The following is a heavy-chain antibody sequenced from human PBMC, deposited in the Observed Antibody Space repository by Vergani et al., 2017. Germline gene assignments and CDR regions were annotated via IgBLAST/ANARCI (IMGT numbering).Heavy chain of an antibody. Sequence: VQLVQSGAEVKKPGASVKVSCKASGYTFTGYYMHWVRQAPGQGLAGMGWINPNSGGRKYPQKFQGRVTMTRDTSISTAYMELSRLRSDDPAVYYCARAYVLGYYYDSSGCSGNFDYWGQGTLVTVSS. J-gene: IGHJ4*02. V-gene: IGHV1-2*02. D-gene: IGHD3-22*01. CDR1: GYTFTGYY. CDR3: ARAYVLGYYYDSSGCSGNFDY. CDR2: INPNSGGR.